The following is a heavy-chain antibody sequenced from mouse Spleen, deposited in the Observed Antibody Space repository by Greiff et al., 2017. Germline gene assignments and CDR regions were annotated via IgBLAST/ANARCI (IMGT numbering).Heavy chain of an antibody. CDR3: ARRVGNYGAMDY. CDR2: ISSGSSTI. D-gene: IGHD2-1*01. CDR1: GFTFSDYG. J-gene: IGHJ4*01. Sequence: EVQGVESGGGLVKPGGSLKLSCAASGFTFSDYGMHWVRQAPEKGLEWVAYISSGSSTIYYADTVKGRFTISRDNAKNTLFLQMTSLRSEDTAMYYCARRVGNYGAMDYWGQGTSVTVSS. V-gene: IGHV5-17*01.